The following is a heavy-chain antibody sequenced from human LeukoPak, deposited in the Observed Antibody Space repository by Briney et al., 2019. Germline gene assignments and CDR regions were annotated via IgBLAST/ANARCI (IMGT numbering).Heavy chain of an antibody. J-gene: IGHJ5*01. CDR2: IYHSGSP. D-gene: IGHD1-26*01. V-gene: IGHV4-4*02. CDR3: ARLGSGSFKWFDS. CDR1: GDSISSSSW. Sequence: SETLSLTCAVSGDSISSSSWWTWVRPAPGKGLEWIGEIYHSGSPNYNPSLKSRVTISVDKSKDQFSLKLNSVTAADMAVYYCARLGSGSFKWFDSWGPGTLVIVSS.